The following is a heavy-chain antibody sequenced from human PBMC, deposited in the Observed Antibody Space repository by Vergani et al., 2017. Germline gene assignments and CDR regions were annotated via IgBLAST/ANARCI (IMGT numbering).Heavy chain of an antibody. V-gene: IGHV3-9*01. Sequence: EVQLVESGGGLVQPGRSLRLSCAASGFTFDDYAMHWVRQAPGKGLEWVSGISGNSGSIGYADSVKGRFTISRDNAKNSLYLQMNSLRAEDTALYYCAKDSGITRVRGDAFEIWGQGTMVTVSS. D-gene: IGHD3-10*01. CDR2: ISGNSGSI. J-gene: IGHJ3*02. CDR3: AKDSGITRVRGDAFEI. CDR1: GFTFDDYA.